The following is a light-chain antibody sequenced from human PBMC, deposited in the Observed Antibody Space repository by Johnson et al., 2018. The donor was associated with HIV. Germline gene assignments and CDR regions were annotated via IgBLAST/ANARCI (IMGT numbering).Light chain of an antibody. J-gene: IGLJ1*01. CDR1: RSNIGNNY. CDR2: DNN. CDR3: GTWDSSLSAVV. Sequence: TQPPSVSAAPGQKVTISCSGSRSNIGNNYVSWYQQLPGTAPKLLIYDNNKRPSGIPDRFSGSKSGTSATLGITGLQTGDEADYYCGTWDSSLSAVVFGTGTEVTVL. V-gene: IGLV1-51*01.